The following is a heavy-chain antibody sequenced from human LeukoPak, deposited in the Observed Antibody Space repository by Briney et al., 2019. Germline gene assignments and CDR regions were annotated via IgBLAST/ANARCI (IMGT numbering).Heavy chain of an antibody. CDR2: ISPDGSEK. V-gene: IGHV3-7*01. Sequence: GGSLRLSCTASGFTSGDYWMSWLRQAPGKGLEWVINISPDGSEKYFVDSVKGRFTISRDNAKNSLYLQMNSLRAEDTAVYYCARDGSGWSVYWGQGTLVTVSS. CDR1: GFTSGDYW. D-gene: IGHD6-19*01. J-gene: IGHJ4*02. CDR3: ARDGSGWSVY.